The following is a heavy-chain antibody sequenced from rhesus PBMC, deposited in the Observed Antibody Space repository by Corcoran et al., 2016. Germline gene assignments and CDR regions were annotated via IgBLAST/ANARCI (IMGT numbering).Heavy chain of an antibody. D-gene: IGHD2-15*01. J-gene: IGHJ3*01. CDR2: ISGKGGST. CDR1: GGPTRRNY. Sequence: QLQLQESGPGLVKPSETLSLTCAVPGGPTRRNYWSWIRPPTGKGLGWIGRISGKGGSTAYNPSLKSRVTISTDTSKNQFSLKLSSVTAADTAVYYCARESPSLQYVGVGDAFDFWGQGLRVTVSS. V-gene: IGHV4-173*01. CDR3: ARESPSLQYVGVGDAFDF.